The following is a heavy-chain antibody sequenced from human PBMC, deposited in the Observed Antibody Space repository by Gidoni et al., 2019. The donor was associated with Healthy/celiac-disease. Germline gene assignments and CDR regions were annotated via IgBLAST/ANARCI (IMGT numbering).Heavy chain of an antibody. V-gene: IGHV1-24*01. CDR3: AARIAVADTPFDY. J-gene: IGHJ4*02. CDR2: FDPEDGET. CDR1: GYTLTELS. Sequence: QVQLVQSGAEVKKPGASVKVSCKVSGYTLTELSMHWVRQAPGKGLAWMGGFDPEDGETIYAQKFQGRVTMNEDTSTDTAYMELSSLRSEDTAVYYCAARIAVADTPFDYWGQGTLVTVSS. D-gene: IGHD6-19*01.